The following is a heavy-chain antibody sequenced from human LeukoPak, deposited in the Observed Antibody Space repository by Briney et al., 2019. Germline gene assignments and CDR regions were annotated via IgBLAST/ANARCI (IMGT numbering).Heavy chain of an antibody. CDR1: GFTFSSYS. Sequence: PGGSLRLSCAASGFTFSSYSMNWVRQAPGKGLEWVSYITSSSSTIHYADSVKGRFTISRDNAKNTLWLQMNSLRAEDTAVYYCAKGVTTVRIYYHGMDVWGQGTTVTVSS. J-gene: IGHJ6*02. CDR3: AKGVTTVRIYYHGMDV. CDR2: ITSSSSTI. D-gene: IGHD4-17*01. V-gene: IGHV3-48*01.